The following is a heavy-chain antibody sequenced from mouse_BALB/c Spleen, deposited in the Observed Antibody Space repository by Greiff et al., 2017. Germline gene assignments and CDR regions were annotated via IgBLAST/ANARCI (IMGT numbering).Heavy chain of an antibody. Sequence: DLVKPGASVKLSCKASGYTFTSYWINWIKQRPGQGLEWIGRIAPGSGSTYYNEMFKGKATLTVDTSSSTAYIQLSSLSSEDSAVYFCARCGNLYYFDYWGLGTTLTVSS. CDR3: ARCGNLYYFDY. D-gene: IGHD2-1*01. J-gene: IGHJ2*01. V-gene: IGHV1S41*01. CDR1: GYTFTSYW. CDR2: IAPGSGST.